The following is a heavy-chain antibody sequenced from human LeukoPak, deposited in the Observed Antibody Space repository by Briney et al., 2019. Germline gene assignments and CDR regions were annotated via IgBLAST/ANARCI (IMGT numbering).Heavy chain of an antibody. D-gene: IGHD3-22*01. CDR3: ARRPYDSSGYCFDY. CDR1: GYSFTSYW. Sequence: GESLKISCKGSGYSFTSYWIGWVRQMLGKGLEWMGIIYPGDSETRYSPSFQGQVTMSADKSIRTVYLQWSSLKASDTAMYYCARRPYDSSGYCFDYWGQGTLVTVSS. CDR2: IYPGDSET. V-gene: IGHV5-51*01. J-gene: IGHJ4*02.